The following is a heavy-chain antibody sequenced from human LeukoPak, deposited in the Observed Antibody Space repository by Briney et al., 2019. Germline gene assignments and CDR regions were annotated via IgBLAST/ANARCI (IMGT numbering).Heavy chain of an antibody. CDR1: GYTFTSYA. Sequence: ASVKVSCKASGYTFTSYAINWVRQAPGQGLEWMGWISTNTGTPTYAQGFTGRFVFSLDTSVSTAYLQISSLKAEDTAVYYCARDPPGIAAAHTGDYWGQGTLVTASS. CDR2: ISTNTGTP. CDR3: ARDPPGIAAAHTGDY. D-gene: IGHD6-13*01. V-gene: IGHV7-4-1*02. J-gene: IGHJ4*02.